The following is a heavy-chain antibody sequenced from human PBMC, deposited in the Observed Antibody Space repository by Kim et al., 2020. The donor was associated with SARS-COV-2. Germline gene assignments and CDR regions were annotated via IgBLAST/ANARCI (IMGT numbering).Heavy chain of an antibody. CDR3: ARDLRYFDGDGMDV. Sequence: GGSLRLSCAASGFTFSSCAMHWVRQAPGKGLEWVAVISYDGSNKYYADSVKGRFTISRDNSKNTLYLQMNSLRAEDTAVYYCARDLRYFDGDGMDVWGQG. V-gene: IGHV3-30*04. CDR2: ISYDGSNK. CDR1: GFTFSSCA. J-gene: IGHJ6*02. D-gene: IGHD3-9*01.